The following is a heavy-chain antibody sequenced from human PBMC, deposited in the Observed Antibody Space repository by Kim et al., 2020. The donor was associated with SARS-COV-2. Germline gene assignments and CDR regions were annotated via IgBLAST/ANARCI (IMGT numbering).Heavy chain of an antibody. J-gene: IGHJ4*02. CDR1: GFSVRNTY. CDR3: ARAGYYDSSGHYLDFPFDL. Sequence: GGSLRLSCAPSGFSVRNTYLSWVRQAPGKGLEWVSLIFSDGRTFYADSVKGRFTVSKDNSKDTLYLQMNSLGAEDTAVYFCARAGYYDSSGHYLDFPFDLGGQGTLVTVSS. CDR2: IFSDGRT. D-gene: IGHD3-22*01. V-gene: IGHV3-66*01.